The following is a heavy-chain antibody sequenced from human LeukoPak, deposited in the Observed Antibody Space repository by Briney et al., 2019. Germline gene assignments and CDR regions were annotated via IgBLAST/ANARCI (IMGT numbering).Heavy chain of an antibody. D-gene: IGHD1-7*01. CDR1: GGSITSGSYY. CDR3: AREITGTRGVDY. V-gene: IGHV4-39*02. CDR2: IYYSGHT. J-gene: IGHJ4*02. Sequence: SSETLSLTCTVSGGSITSGSYYWGWIRQPPGKGLEWIGSIYYSGHTYYNPSLKSRVTISVDTSKNQFSLKLSSVTAADTAVYYCAREITGTRGVDYWGQGILVTVSS.